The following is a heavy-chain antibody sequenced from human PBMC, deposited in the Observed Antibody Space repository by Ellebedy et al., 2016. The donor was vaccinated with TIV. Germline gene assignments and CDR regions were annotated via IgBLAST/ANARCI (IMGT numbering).Heavy chain of an antibody. V-gene: IGHV1-3*01. CDR3: AREGGGYCSSTSCYFDY. Sequence: AASVKVSCKASGYTFTNYAMHWVRQAPGQRLEWMGWINADNGNTKYSQKFQGRVTITRDTSASTAYMELSSLRSEDTAVYYCAREGGGYCSSTSCYFDYWGQGTLVTVSS. CDR2: INADNGNT. D-gene: IGHD2-2*01. J-gene: IGHJ4*02. CDR1: GYTFTNYA.